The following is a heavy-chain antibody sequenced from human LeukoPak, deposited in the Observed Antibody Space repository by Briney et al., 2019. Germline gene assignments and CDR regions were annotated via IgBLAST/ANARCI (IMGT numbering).Heavy chain of an antibody. V-gene: IGHV1-2*02. CDR1: GHSFTASY. J-gene: IGHJ6*03. D-gene: IGHD2-8*01. CDR3: ARSAERCSNGVCFTKYFLDV. Sequence: ASVKVSCKASGHSFTASYIHWLRQAPGQGLEWMGRINPNSGGTNYAQNFQGRVTMTRDTSINTAYMEPNSLTSGDTADYYCARSAERCSNGVCFTKYFLDVWGKGSTVTVSS. CDR2: INPNSGGT.